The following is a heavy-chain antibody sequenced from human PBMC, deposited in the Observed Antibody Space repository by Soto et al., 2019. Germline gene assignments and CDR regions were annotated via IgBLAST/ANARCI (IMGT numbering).Heavy chain of an antibody. V-gene: IGHV3-7*01. CDR2: INQDGSEK. CDR1: RFTYTNYW. CDR3: AREYWYFDL. J-gene: IGHJ2*01. Sequence: DVQLVESGGGLVQPGGSLRLSCAASRFTYTNYWMDWVRQAPGKGLEWVANINQDGSEKYYVDSVNGRFTISRDNAKKSLYLQIDSLRAEDTAVYFCAREYWYFDLWGRGTLVTVSS.